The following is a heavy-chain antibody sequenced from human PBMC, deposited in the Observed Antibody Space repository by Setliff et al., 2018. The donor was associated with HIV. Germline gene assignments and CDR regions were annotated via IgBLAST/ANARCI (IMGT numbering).Heavy chain of an antibody. J-gene: IGHJ4*02. Sequence: GGSLRLSCAASGFIFSSYWMSWVRQAPGKGLEWVANIKQDGSEKYYADSVKGRFTISRDNAKNSLSLQMNSLRAEDTAVYYCARDPSYCSSTSCYTPYFDSWGQGTLVTVSS. V-gene: IGHV3-7*01. CDR3: ARDPSYCSSTSCYTPYFDS. CDR1: GFIFSSYW. D-gene: IGHD2-2*02. CDR2: IKQDGSEK.